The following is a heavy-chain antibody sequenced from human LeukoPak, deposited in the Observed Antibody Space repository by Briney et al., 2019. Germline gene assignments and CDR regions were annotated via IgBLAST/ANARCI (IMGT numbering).Heavy chain of an antibody. CDR3: ARDMNDYGFFDI. CDR1: GGSISSYY. CDR2: IYYSGST. D-gene: IGHD4-17*01. Sequence: SETLSLTCTVSGGSISSYYWSWIRQPPGKGPEWIGYIYYSGSTNYNPSLKSRVTISVDTSKNQFSLKLSSVTAADTAVYYCARDMNDYGFFDIWGQGTMVTVSS. J-gene: IGHJ3*02. V-gene: IGHV4-59*01.